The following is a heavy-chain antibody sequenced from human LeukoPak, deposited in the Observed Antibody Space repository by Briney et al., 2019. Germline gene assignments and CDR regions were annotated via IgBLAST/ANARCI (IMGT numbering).Heavy chain of an antibody. CDR2: IRYDGSNK. J-gene: IGHJ4*02. Sequence: GGSLRLSCAASGFTLSSYGMHWVRQAPGKGLEWVAFIRYDGSNKYYADSVKGRFTISRDNSKNTLYLQMNSLRAEDTAVYYCGNTYYDFWSSYYPLGYWGQGTLVTVSS. D-gene: IGHD3-3*01. CDR3: GNTYYDFWSSYYPLGY. V-gene: IGHV3-30*02. CDR1: GFTLSSYG.